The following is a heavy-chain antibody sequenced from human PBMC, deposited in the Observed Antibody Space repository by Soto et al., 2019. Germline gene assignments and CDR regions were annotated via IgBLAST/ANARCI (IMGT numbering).Heavy chain of an antibody. D-gene: IGHD3-16*01. V-gene: IGHV3-23*01. Sequence: EVQLLESGGALVQPGGSLRLSCAASGFTFSSYVMSWVRQAPGKGLEWVSGISGSGGSTYYAASVKGRFTISRDNXXNTLYLQMNSLRAEDTAGYYCAKELFGATLFYFDYWGQGTLVTVSS. CDR1: GFTFSSYV. CDR3: AKELFGATLFYFDY. CDR2: ISGSGGST. J-gene: IGHJ4*02.